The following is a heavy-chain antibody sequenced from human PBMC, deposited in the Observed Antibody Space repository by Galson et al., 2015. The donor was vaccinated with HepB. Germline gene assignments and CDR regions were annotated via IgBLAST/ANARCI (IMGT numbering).Heavy chain of an antibody. Sequence: SLRLSCAGSGFTFADYGMTWLRQSPGQGLEWVGLIRSTRFGATTEYAASVKGRFIISREESKSIAYLQMNSLKTEDTAVYYCTRYEHRYCSVTSCPDPFDYWGQGTLVTVSS. CDR2: IRSTRFGATT. J-gene: IGHJ4*02. V-gene: IGHV3-49*03. CDR1: GFTFADYG. D-gene: IGHD2-2*01. CDR3: TRYEHRYCSVTSCPDPFDY.